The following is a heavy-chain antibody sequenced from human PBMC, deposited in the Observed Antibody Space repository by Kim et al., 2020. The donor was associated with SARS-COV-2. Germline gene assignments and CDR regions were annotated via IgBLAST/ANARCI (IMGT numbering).Heavy chain of an antibody. Sequence: GGSLRLSCAASGFTVSSNYMSWVRQAPGKGLEWVSVIYSGGSTYYADSVKGRFTISRDNSKNTLYLQMNSLRAEDTAVYYCAREAGVNRSPYYDSSGFLPFDYWGQGTLVTVSS. D-gene: IGHD3-22*01. CDR2: IYSGGST. J-gene: IGHJ4*02. CDR3: AREAGVNRSPYYDSSGFLPFDY. CDR1: GFTVSSNY. V-gene: IGHV3-66*01.